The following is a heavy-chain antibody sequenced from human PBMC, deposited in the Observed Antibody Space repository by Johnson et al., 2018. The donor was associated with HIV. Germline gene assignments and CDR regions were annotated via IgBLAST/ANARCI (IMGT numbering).Heavy chain of an antibody. Sequence: QAQLVESGGGLVKPGGSLRLSCAASGFRFSDYYMSWIRQAPGKGLEWVSYISSSGSIIYYADFLKGRFTISRDNAKKAMYLQMNSLRAEDTALYYCARDSTPWGGYPVAYAFDIWGRGTMVTVSS. D-gene: IGHD5-18*01. J-gene: IGHJ3*02. CDR3: ARDSTPWGGYPVAYAFDI. CDR1: GFRFSDYY. V-gene: IGHV3-11*04. CDR2: ISSSGSII.